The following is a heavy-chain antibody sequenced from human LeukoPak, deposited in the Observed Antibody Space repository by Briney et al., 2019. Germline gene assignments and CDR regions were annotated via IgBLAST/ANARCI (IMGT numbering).Heavy chain of an antibody. Sequence: GGSLRLSCAASGFMLTNYGMNWVRQAPGKGPQWVSYMSGTGASVSYADSVKGRFTMSRSSGKNSLYLQMNSLRAEDTAVYYCAREYQSGYDYVPSRYFDYWGQGTLVTVSS. CDR1: GFMLTNYG. J-gene: IGHJ4*02. CDR3: AREYQSGYDYVPSRYFDY. V-gene: IGHV3-48*01. CDR2: MSGTGASV. D-gene: IGHD5-12*01.